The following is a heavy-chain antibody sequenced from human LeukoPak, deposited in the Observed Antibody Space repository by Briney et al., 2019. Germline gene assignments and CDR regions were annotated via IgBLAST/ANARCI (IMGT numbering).Heavy chain of an antibody. J-gene: IGHJ5*02. D-gene: IGHD3-10*01. CDR3: AREVWIGRSKPYYYGSGEPPRNNWFDP. CDR2: ISSSSSTI. V-gene: IGHV3-48*04. Sequence: PGGSLRLSCAASGFTFSSYSMNWVRQAPGKGLEWVSYISSSSSTIYYADSVKGRFTISRDNAKNSLYLQMNSLRAEDTAVYYCAREVWIGRSKPYYYGSGEPPRNNWFDPWGQGTLVTVSS. CDR1: GFTFSSYS.